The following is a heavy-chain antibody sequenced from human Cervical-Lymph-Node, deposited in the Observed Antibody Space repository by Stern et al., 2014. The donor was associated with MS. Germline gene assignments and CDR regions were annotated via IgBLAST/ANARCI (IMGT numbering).Heavy chain of an antibody. J-gene: IGHJ5*02. CDR2: IGAVRATS. Sequence: DQLVESGAEVKRPGSSVKVSCKASGVTSSRYVISWVRQAPGQGLEWMGGIGAVRATSNYAQKFQDIVTMSANALTNTTFLELRSLRSEDTAVYYCANVAQLWRSWFDPWGQGTLVTVSS. D-gene: IGHD3-16*01. CDR1: GVTSSRYV. V-gene: IGHV1-69*01. CDR3: ANVAQLWRSWFDP.